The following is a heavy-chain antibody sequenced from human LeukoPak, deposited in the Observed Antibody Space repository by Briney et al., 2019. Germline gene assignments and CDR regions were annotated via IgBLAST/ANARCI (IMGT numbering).Heavy chain of an antibody. D-gene: IGHD3-22*01. J-gene: IGHJ4*02. Sequence: ASVKVSCKASGYTFTSYGISWVRQAPGQGLEWMGWISAYNGNTNYAQKLQGRVTMTTDTSTSTPYMELRSLRADDTAVYYCARERRYYDSSGYPGYWGQGTLVTVSS. CDR1: GYTFTSYG. V-gene: IGHV1-18*01. CDR3: ARERRYYDSSGYPGY. CDR2: ISAYNGNT.